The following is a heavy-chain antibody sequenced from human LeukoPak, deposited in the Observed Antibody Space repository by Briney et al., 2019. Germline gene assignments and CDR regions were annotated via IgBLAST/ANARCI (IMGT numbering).Heavy chain of an antibody. CDR1: GYTFTGHY. CDR3: ARYALYASGGAGGFDI. CDR2: INPNSGGA. V-gene: IGHV1-2*02. Sequence: ASVKVSCKASGYTFTGHYMHWVRQAPGQGPEWMGCINPNSGGASFAPKFQGRVTMIRDTSMSTAYMELSRLRSDDTAVYHCARYALYASGGAGGFDIWGQGTMVTVSS. J-gene: IGHJ3*02. D-gene: IGHD3-10*01.